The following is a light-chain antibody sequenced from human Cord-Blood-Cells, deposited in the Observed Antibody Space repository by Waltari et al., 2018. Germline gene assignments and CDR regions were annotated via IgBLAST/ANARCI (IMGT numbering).Light chain of an antibody. CDR3: QQRSNWPRFT. CDR1: QSVSSY. J-gene: IGKJ3*01. CDR2: DAS. V-gene: IGKV3-11*01. Sequence: EIVLTQSPATLSLSPGERATLSCRASQSVSSYLAWYQQKPGQAPRLLIYDASNRATGIPARFSGSGSGTDFTLTISSLEPEDFAVYYRQQRSNWPRFTFGPETKVDIK.